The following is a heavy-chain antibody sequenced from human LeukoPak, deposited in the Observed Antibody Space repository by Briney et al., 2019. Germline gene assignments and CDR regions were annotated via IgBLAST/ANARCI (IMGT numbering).Heavy chain of an antibody. D-gene: IGHD3-10*01. CDR2: TVGGGDGT. Sequence: GGSLRLSCAASGFTFSSTSMSWVRQAPGKGLEWVAVTVGGGDGTYYADSVKGRFTISRDNSKNTLYLQMNSLRAEDTAVYYCAKAGSSVTTLRFDYWGQGTLVTVSS. CDR3: AKAGSSVTTLRFDY. V-gene: IGHV3-23*01. CDR1: GFTFSSTS. J-gene: IGHJ4*02.